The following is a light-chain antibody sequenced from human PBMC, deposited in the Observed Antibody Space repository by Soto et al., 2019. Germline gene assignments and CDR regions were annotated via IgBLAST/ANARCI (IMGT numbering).Light chain of an antibody. CDR3: QQYGSSILT. V-gene: IGKV3-20*01. CDR2: VAS. J-gene: IGKJ4*01. Sequence: EIVLTQSPGTLSLSPGERATLSCRASQSVSSSDLAWYQQKPGQAPRLLIYVASSRATVIPDRFSGSGSGSDCTRTISRLETEDFAVYYWQQYGSSILTFGGGTKVEIK. CDR1: QSVSSSD.